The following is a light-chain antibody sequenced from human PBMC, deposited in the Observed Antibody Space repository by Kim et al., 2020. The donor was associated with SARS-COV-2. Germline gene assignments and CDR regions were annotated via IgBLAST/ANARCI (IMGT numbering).Light chain of an antibody. Sequence: ASIEDRVTIPCRASHYIASWLAWYQQKTGKAPKVLITKASSLESGVPSRFSGSESGTEFTLTITRLQPDDFATYYCQQYYDLSRTFGQGTKVDIK. CDR3: QQYYDLSRT. CDR1: HYIASW. V-gene: IGKV1-5*03. J-gene: IGKJ1*01. CDR2: KAS.